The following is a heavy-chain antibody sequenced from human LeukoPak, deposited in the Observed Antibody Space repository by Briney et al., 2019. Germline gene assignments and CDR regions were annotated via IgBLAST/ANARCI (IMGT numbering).Heavy chain of an antibody. V-gene: IGHV3-23*01. Sequence: AGGSLRLSCAASGFTFSSYAMSWVRQAPGKGLEWDSAISGSGGSTYYADSVKGRFTISRDNSKNTLYLQMNSLRAEDTAVYYCAKHDYSNYGAFDYWGQGTLVTVSS. D-gene: IGHD4-11*01. CDR1: GFTFSSYA. CDR2: ISGSGGST. J-gene: IGHJ4*02. CDR3: AKHDYSNYGAFDY.